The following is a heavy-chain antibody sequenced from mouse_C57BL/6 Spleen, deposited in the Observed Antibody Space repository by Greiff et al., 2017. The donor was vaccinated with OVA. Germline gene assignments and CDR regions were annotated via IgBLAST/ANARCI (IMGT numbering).Heavy chain of an antibody. CDR2: INPGSGGT. J-gene: IGHJ4*01. CDR1: GYAFTNYL. Sequence: VQLQQSGAELVRPGTSVKVSCKASGYAFTNYLIEWVKQRPGQGLEWIGVINPGSGGTNYNEKFKGKATLTADKSSSTAYMQLSSLTSEDSAVYFCARGAPHYAMDYWGQGTSVTVSS. V-gene: IGHV1-54*01. CDR3: ARGAPHYAMDY.